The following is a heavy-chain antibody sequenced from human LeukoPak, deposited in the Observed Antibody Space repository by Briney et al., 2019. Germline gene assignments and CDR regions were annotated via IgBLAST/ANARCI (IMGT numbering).Heavy chain of an antibody. Sequence: SETLSLTCTISGGSVSDYYWSWIRQSPGKGLEWIGYIYHTGSTSYSPSLKSRVTISADTSQNQFSLKLSSVTAADTAVYYCARLEGSGYFFVYWGQGTLVTVSS. CDR2: IYHTGST. D-gene: IGHD3-22*01. CDR3: ARLEGSGYFFVY. CDR1: GGSVSDYY. V-gene: IGHV4-59*02. J-gene: IGHJ4*02.